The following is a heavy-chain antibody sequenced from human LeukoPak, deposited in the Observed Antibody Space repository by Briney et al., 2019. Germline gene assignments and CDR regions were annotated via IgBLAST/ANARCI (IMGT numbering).Heavy chain of an antibody. CDR1: GFTFSSYS. J-gene: IGHJ4*02. D-gene: IGHD2-15*01. CDR2: ISSSSSYI. Sequence: GGSLRLSCAASGFTFSSYSMNWVRQAPGKGLEWVSSISSSSSYIYYADSVKGRFTISRDNAKNSLYLQMNSLRAEDTAVYYCAREIPGRIAADCWGQGTLVTVSS. V-gene: IGHV3-21*01. CDR3: AREIPGRIAADC.